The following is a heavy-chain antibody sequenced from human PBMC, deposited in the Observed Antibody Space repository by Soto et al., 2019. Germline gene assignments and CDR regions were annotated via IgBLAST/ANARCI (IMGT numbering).Heavy chain of an antibody. Sequence: FVASGFNLSHPLMTWVRQAAVKVLDRVGRIKSKTDGGTADYAAPVRGRFTISRDDSKNTLYLQMNSLKTEDTAVYYCTTDLWRIAVVVGSTGYFNPWGQGTPVTVSS. V-gene: IGHV3-15*01. D-gene: IGHD2-15*01. CDR1: GFNLSHPL. CDR3: TTDLWRIAVVVGSTGYFNP. J-gene: IGHJ5*02. CDR2: IKSKTDGGTA.